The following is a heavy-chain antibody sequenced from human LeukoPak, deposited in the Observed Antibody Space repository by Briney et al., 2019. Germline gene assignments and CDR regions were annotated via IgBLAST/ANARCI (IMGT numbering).Heavy chain of an antibody. V-gene: IGHV4-59*08. Sequence: SETLSLTCTVSGGSISSYYWSWIRQPPGKELEWIGYIYYSGSTNYNPSLKSRVTISVDTSKNQFSLKLSSVTAADTAVYYCARPRWDDYGDLYFDYWGQGTLVTVSS. D-gene: IGHD4-17*01. J-gene: IGHJ4*02. CDR1: GGSISSYY. CDR2: IYYSGST. CDR3: ARPRWDDYGDLYFDY.